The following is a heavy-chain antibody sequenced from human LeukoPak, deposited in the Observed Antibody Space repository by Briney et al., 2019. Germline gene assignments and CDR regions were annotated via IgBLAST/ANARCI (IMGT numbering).Heavy chain of an antibody. CDR3: ARGVYDSSGYYFFDY. V-gene: IGHV3-48*03. D-gene: IGHD3-22*01. Sequence: GGSLRLSCAASGFTFSSYEKNWVRQAPGKGLEWVSYISSSGSTIYYADSVRGRFTISRDNAKNSLYLQMNSLRAEDTAVYYCARGVYDSSGYYFFDYWGQGTLVTVSS. CDR2: ISSSGSTI. J-gene: IGHJ4*02. CDR1: GFTFSSYE.